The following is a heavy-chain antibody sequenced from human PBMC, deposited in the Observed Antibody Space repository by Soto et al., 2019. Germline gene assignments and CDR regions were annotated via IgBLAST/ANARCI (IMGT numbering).Heavy chain of an antibody. CDR3: ARGVSTDSSTWVEY. D-gene: IGHD3-22*01. J-gene: IGHJ4*02. CDR2: ISSTGTNI. CDR1: GFTFSAYR. Sequence: EVQLVESGGGLVEPGGSLRVSCAASGFTFSAYRLNWVRQATGKRLEWVSSISSTGTNIYYADSLGGRFTLSRDNAKNSMHLQMASLRGEDTAVYYCARGVSTDSSTWVEYWGQGTLVIVSS. V-gene: IGHV3-21*03.